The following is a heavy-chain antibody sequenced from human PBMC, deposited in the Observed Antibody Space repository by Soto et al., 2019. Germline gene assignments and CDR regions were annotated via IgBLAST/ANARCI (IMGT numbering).Heavy chain of an antibody. CDR1: GYSFSTSW. D-gene: IGHD2-8*01. CDR3: ARLSRRVAQESNYFDP. CDR2: IYSGDSDS. J-gene: IGHJ5*02. V-gene: IGHV5-51*01. Sequence: GESLKISCKVSGYSFSTSWMGWVRQLPGKGLEWMGVIYSGDSDSRYGPPFEGHVTVSVDKSISTAYLEWSSLKASDTAIYYCARLSRRVAQESNYFDPWGQGTLVTVSS.